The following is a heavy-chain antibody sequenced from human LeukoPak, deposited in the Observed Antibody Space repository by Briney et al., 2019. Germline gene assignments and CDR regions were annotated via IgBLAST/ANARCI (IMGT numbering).Heavy chain of an antibody. Sequence: PGGSLRLSCAASGFTFSNYGMHWVRQAPGKGLEWVAVIWYDGSNKYYADSVKGRFTISRDNSKNTLYLQMNSLRAEDTAVYYCARDSQKYYYDRSGYIGGYFDYWGQGTLVPVSS. CDR1: GFTFSNYG. V-gene: IGHV3-33*01. CDR3: ARDSQKYYYDRSGYIGGYFDY. J-gene: IGHJ4*02. CDR2: IWYDGSNK. D-gene: IGHD3-22*01.